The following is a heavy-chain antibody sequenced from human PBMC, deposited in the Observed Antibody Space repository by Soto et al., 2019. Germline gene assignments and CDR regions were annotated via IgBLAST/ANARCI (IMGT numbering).Heavy chain of an antibody. CDR2: ISAYNGNT. J-gene: IGHJ3*02. V-gene: IGHV1-18*01. Sequence: ASVKVSCKASGYTFTSYGISWVRQAPGQGLEWMGWISAYNGNTKYSQKFQGRVTFAGDTSASTAYMELGSLTSGDTAVYYCARDDCSGGSCYPPTGAFDIWGQGTMVTVSS. D-gene: IGHD2-15*01. CDR3: ARDDCSGGSCYPPTGAFDI. CDR1: GYTFTSYG.